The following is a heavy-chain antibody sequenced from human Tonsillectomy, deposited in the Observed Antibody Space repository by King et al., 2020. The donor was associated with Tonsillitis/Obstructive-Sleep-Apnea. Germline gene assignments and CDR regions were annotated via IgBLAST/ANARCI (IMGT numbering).Heavy chain of an antibody. V-gene: IGHV4-34*01. D-gene: IGHD2-2*01. J-gene: IGHJ4*02. CDR3: ARGRDKDMEVVPAPPAPATFDY. Sequence: VQLQQWGAGLLKPSETLSLTCAVYGGSFRGYYWSWIRQPPGKGLEWIGEMNLSGSTNYNPSLKRRVTISVHTSTNQFSLKLSSGTAADTAVYSCARGRDKDMEVVPAPPAPATFDYWGQGTLVTVSS. CDR2: MNLSGST. CDR1: GGSFRGYY.